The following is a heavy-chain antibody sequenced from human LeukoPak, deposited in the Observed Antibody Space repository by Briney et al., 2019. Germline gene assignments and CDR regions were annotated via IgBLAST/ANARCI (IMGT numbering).Heavy chain of an antibody. CDR2: ISYDGSNK. V-gene: IGHV3-30*18. CDR3: AKGRGYSYGQSDY. Sequence: PGGSLRLSCAASGFTFSSDGMHWDRQAPGKGRGWVAVISYDGSNKYYADSGKGRFTISRDNSKNTLYLQMNSLRAEDTAVYYCAKGRGYSYGQSDYWGQGTLVTVSS. CDR1: GFTFSSDG. J-gene: IGHJ4*02. D-gene: IGHD5-18*01.